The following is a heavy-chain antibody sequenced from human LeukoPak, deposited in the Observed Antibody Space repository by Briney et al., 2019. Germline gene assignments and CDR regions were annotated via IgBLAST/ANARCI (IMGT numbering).Heavy chain of an antibody. CDR1: GGSISSYY. V-gene: IGHV4-59*08. Sequence: SETLSLTCTVSGGSISSYYWSWIRQPPGKGLEWIGYIYYSGSTNYNPSLKSRVTITVHTSKNQFSLKLSSVTAADTAVYYCASLLRSEAYFDYWGQGTLVTVSS. D-gene: IGHD3-3*01. CDR2: IYYSGST. CDR3: ASLLRSEAYFDY. J-gene: IGHJ4*02.